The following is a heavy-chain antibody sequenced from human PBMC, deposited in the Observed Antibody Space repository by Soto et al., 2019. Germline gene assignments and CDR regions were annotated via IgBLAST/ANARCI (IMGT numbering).Heavy chain of an antibody. V-gene: IGHV3-7*01. D-gene: IGHD3-3*01. J-gene: IGHJ5*02. CDR2: IKQDGSEK. CDR3: ARVKAVFFARGYNWFDP. CDR1: GFTFSSYW. Sequence: EVQLVESGGGLVQPGGSLRLSCAASGFTFSSYWMSWVRQAPGKGLEWVANIKQDGSEKYYVDSVKGRFTISRDNAKNSLYLQMNSLIAEDTAVYYGARVKAVFFARGYNWFDPRGQGSLVSVSS.